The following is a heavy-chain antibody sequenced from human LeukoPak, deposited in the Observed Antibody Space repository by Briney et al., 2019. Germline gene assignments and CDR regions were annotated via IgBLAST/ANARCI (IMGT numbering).Heavy chain of an antibody. V-gene: IGHV4-34*01. J-gene: IGHJ4*02. D-gene: IGHD2-21*01. CDR2: INHSGST. CDR3: ARHPILAYCGGDCPHGVYFDY. Sequence: SETLSLTCAVYGGSFSGYYWSWNRQPPGKGLEWIGEINHSGSTNYNPSLKSRVTISVDTSKNQFSLKLSSVTAADTAVYYCARHPILAYCGGDCPHGVYFDYWGQGTLVTVSS. CDR1: GGSFSGYY.